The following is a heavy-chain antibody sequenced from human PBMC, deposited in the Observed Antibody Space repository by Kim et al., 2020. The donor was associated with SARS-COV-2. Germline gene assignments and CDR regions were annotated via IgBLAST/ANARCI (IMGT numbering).Heavy chain of an antibody. J-gene: IGHJ1*01. CDR1: GFTFSSYS. CDR3: ARGDLGYCSSTSCYSAEYFQH. Sequence: GGSLRLSCAASGFTFSSYSMNWVRQAPGKGLEWVSSISSSSSYIYYADSVKGRFTISRDNAKNSLYLQMNSLRAEDTAVYYCARGDLGYCSSTSCYSAEYFQHWGQGTLVTVSS. CDR2: ISSSSSYI. D-gene: IGHD2-2*01. V-gene: IGHV3-21*01.